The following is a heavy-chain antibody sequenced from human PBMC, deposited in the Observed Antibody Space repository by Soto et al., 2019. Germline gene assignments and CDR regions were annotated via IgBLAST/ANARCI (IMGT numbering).Heavy chain of an antibody. CDR3: ARDVGVYYSSGYYVRGDAFDI. V-gene: IGHV4-59*01. Sequence: LSLTCTVSGGSISSYYWSWIRQPPGKGLEWIGYIYYSGSTNYNPSLKSRVTISVDTSKNQFSLKLSSVTAADTAVYYCARDVGVYYSSGYYVRGDAFDIWGQGTMVTVSS. J-gene: IGHJ3*02. CDR1: GGSISSYY. CDR2: IYYSGST. D-gene: IGHD3-22*01.